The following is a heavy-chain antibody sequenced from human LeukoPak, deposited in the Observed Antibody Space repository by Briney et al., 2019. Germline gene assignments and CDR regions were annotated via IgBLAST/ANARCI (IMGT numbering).Heavy chain of an antibody. CDR3: APAGGISTWYFDY. V-gene: IGHV3-21*01. J-gene: IGHJ4*02. CDR2: ITSSSSST. D-gene: IGHD1-26*01. Sequence: GGSLRLSCAASGFTFSGYSMNWVRQGPGKGLEWVSSITSSSSSTYYADSVKGRFTTSRDNAKNSLYLHMNSLRAEDTAVYYCAPAGGISTWYFDYWGQGTLVTVSS. CDR1: GFTFSGYS.